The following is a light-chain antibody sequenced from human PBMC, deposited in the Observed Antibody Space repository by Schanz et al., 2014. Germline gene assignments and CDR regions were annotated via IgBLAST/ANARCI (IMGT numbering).Light chain of an antibody. V-gene: IGKV3-15*01. CDR2: GAS. J-gene: IGKJ3*01. Sequence: EIVMTQSPATLSVSPGERGTLSCRASQTVSNNLAWYQQKPGQTPRLLIYGASTRATGISPRFSGSGSATDFTLTISSLQSEDFAVYYCQQYNDWPRTFGPGTKVDIK. CDR3: QQYNDWPRT. CDR1: QTVSNN.